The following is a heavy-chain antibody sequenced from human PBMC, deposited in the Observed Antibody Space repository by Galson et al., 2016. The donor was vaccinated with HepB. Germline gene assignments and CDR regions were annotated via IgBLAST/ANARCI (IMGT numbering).Heavy chain of an antibody. CDR3: AKDVKHGHAFDF. CDR1: GFTFSSYA. Sequence: SLRLSCAASGFTFSSYAMTWVRRAPGKGLEWVSTISGSVRTTYYADFVKGRFTITRDNSKRTQYLQMSSLRADDTAVYHCAKDVKHGHAFDFWGQGTMVTVSS. CDR2: ISGSVRTT. J-gene: IGHJ3*01. V-gene: IGHV3-23*01.